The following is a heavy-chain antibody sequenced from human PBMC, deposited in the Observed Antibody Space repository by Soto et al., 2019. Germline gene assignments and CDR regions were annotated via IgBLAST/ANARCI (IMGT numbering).Heavy chain of an antibody. Sequence: QVQLEQSGGEVKKPGSSVKVSCKASGVTFSKFIMTWVRQAPGLGLEWVGGIIPIFGTANYAQKFQGRVTITADESTSTSYLEVSHLRSADTAVYYCAIVRYSSPMGYYYGMAVWGQGTAVTVSS. D-gene: IGHD6-19*01. J-gene: IGHJ6*02. CDR1: GVTFSKFI. CDR2: IIPIFGTA. CDR3: AIVRYSSPMGYYYGMAV. V-gene: IGHV1-69*01.